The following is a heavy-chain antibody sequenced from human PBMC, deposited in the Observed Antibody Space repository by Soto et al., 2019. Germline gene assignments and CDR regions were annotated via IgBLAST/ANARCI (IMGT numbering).Heavy chain of an antibody. D-gene: IGHD3-22*01. CDR3: ARAADTGTVILAS. CDR1: GFNFSSYW. J-gene: IGHJ4*02. V-gene: IGHV3-74*01. CDR2: IDSDGSST. Sequence: EVQLVESGGGLVQPGGSLRLSCAASGFNFSSYWMHWVRQAPGKGLVWVSRIDSDGSSTTYADSVKGRFTISRDNAKNTLFLQMNSLRVEDTAVYYCARAADTGTVILASRGQGTLVTVSS.